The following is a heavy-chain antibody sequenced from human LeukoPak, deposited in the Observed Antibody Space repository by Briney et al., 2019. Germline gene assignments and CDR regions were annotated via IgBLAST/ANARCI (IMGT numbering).Heavy chain of an antibody. J-gene: IGHJ3*02. CDR3: ASSIAVPGRDDAFDI. Sequence: SETLSLTCTVSGGSITSGSFYWGWIRQPPGKGLEWIGSVYYGGSNYYNPSLKSRLTISVDTSKNQFSLRLNSVTAADTAVYYCASSIAVPGRDDAFDIWGQGTMVTVSS. CDR1: GGSITSGSFY. D-gene: IGHD6-19*01. V-gene: IGHV4-39*07. CDR2: VYYGGSN.